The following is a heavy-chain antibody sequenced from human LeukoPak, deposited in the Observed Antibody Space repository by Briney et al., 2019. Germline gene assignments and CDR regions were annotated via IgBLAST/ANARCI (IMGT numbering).Heavy chain of an antibody. CDR2: ISISSSYI. J-gene: IGHJ3*02. D-gene: IGHD3-22*01. V-gene: IGHV3-21*01. CDR1: GFTFSSYY. CDR3: ARDRHYHDSSASDLDAFDI. Sequence: PGGSLRLSCAASGFTFSSYYMNWVRQSPGKGLEWASSISISSSYIYYADSVKGRFTISRDNAKNSLYPQMNSLRVENTALYFCARDRHYHDSSASDLDAFDIWGQGTMVTVSS.